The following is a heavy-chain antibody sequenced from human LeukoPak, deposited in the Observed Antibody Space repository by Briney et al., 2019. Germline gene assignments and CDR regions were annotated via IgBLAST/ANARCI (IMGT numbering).Heavy chain of an antibody. J-gene: IGHJ4*02. CDR1: GFPFDDYC. D-gene: IGHD3-10*01. V-gene: IGHV3-20*04. CDR3: ARATDWFGEFDY. CDR2: INWNGGST. Sequence: GGSLRLSCAASGFPFDDYCMSWVRQAPGKGLEWVSGINWNGGSTGYADFVKGRSTLSSNNDKNSPFLQMNSRSADAPVLYYCARATDWFGEFDYWGQGTLVTVSS.